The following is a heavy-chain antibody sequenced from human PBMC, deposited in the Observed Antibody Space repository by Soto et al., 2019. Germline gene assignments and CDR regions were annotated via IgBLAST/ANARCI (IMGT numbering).Heavy chain of an antibody. CDR2: IYYSGST. V-gene: IGHV4-59*01. Sequence: SGTLSLTCTVSGGSISSYYWSWIRQPPGKGLEWIGYIYYSGSTNYNPSLKSRVTISVDTSKNQFSLKLSSVTAADTAVYYCARDLGYYDYIWGSYRPNAFDIWGQGTMVTVSS. D-gene: IGHD3-16*02. CDR3: ARDLGYYDYIWGSYRPNAFDI. CDR1: GGSISSYY. J-gene: IGHJ3*02.